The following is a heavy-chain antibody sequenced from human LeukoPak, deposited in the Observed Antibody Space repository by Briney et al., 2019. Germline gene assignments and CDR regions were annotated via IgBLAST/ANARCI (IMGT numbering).Heavy chain of an antibody. V-gene: IGHV3-23*01. D-gene: IGHD5-12*01. Sequence: GGSLRLSCAASGFTFSSYAMSWVRQAPGKGLEWVSAISGSGGSAYYADSVKGRFTISRDNSKNTLYLQMNSLRAEDTAVYYCALIVATMGNFDYWGQGTLVTVSS. CDR3: ALIVATMGNFDY. CDR2: ISGSGGSA. CDR1: GFTFSSYA. J-gene: IGHJ4*02.